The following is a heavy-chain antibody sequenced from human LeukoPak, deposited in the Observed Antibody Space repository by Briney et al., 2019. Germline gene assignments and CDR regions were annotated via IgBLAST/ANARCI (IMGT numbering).Heavy chain of an antibody. V-gene: IGHV3-33*08. D-gene: IGHD1-26*01. Sequence: GGSLRLSCAASGFTFSSYGMHWVRQAPGKGLEWVAVIWYDGSNKYYADSVKGRFTISRDNSKNTLYLQMNSLRAEDTAVYYCASSELLRSLFDYWGQGTLVTVSS. CDR1: GFTFSSYG. J-gene: IGHJ4*02. CDR3: ASSELLRSLFDY. CDR2: IWYDGSNK.